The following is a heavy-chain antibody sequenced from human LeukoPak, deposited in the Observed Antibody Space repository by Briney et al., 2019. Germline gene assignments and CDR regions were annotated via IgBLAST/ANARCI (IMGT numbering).Heavy chain of an antibody. Sequence: SETLSLTYTVSGGSISSNYWSWIRQPAGKGLEWIGRIYTSGRTNYNPSLKSRVTISVDTSKNQFSLKLSSVTAADTAVYYCARVGDRYYYYYYMDVWGKGTTVTVSS. CDR3: ARVGDRYYYYYYMDV. D-gene: IGHD3-16*01. CDR1: GGSISSNY. CDR2: IYTSGRT. V-gene: IGHV4-4*07. J-gene: IGHJ6*03.